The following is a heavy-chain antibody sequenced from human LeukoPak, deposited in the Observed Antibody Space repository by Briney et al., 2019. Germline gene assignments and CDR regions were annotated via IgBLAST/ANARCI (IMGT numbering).Heavy chain of an antibody. CDR3: AKEFADFTYFHYGMDV. V-gene: IGHV3-30*18. J-gene: IGHJ6*02. CDR1: GFSFSSYG. CDR2: ISYDGSDK. Sequence: GGSQRLSCVGTGFSFSSYGMHWVRQAPGKGLEWLAVISYDGSDKFFADSVKGRFTISRDNSKDTVYLHVDNLRTEDTAVYYCAKEFADFTYFHYGMDVWGQGTTVTVSS. D-gene: IGHD3-10*01.